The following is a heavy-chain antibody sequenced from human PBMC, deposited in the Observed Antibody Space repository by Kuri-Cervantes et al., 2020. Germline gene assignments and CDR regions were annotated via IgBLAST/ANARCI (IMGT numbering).Heavy chain of an antibody. D-gene: IGHD4-17*01. V-gene: IGHV3-9*01. CDR1: GFTFDDYA. CDR3: AKEEWGYGDYGEDGVDY. CDR2: ISWNSGSI. Sequence: SLKISCAASGFTFDDYAMHWVRQAPGKGLEWVSGISWNSGSIGYADSVKGRFTISRDNSKNTLYLQMNSLRAEDTAVYYCAKEEWGYGDYGEDGVDYWGQGTLVTVSS. J-gene: IGHJ4*02.